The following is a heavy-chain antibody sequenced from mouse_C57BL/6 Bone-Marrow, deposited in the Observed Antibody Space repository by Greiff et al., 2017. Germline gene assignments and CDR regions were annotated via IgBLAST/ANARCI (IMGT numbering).Heavy chain of an antibody. J-gene: IGHJ3*01. CDR1: GFTFSSYG. Sequence: EVKLMESGGDLVKPGGSLKLSCAASGFTFSSYGMSWVRQTPDKRLEWVATISSGGSYTYYPDSVKGRFTISRDNAKNTLYLQMSSLKSEDAAMYYFRGHGDGYPFAYWGQGTLVTVSA. D-gene: IGHD2-3*01. CDR3: RGHGDGYPFAY. V-gene: IGHV5-6*01. CDR2: ISSGGSYT.